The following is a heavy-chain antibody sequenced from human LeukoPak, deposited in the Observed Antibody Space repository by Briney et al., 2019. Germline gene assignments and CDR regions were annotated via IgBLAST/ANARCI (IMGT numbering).Heavy chain of an antibody. J-gene: IGHJ4*02. V-gene: IGHV3-20*04. D-gene: IGHD6-19*01. CDR2: INWNGGGS. CDR3: ARDRRGSGWYYFDY. CDR1: GFTFDDYG. Sequence: GGSLRLSCAASGFTFDDYGMSWVRQAPGKGLEWVSGINWNGGGSGYADSVKGRFTISRDNAKNSLYLQLSSLGAEDTALYYCARDRRGSGWYYFDYWGQGTLVTVSS.